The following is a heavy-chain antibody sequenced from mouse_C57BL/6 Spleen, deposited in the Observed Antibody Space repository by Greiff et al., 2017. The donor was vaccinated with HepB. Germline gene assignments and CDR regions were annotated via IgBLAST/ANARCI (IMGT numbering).Heavy chain of an antibody. CDR1: GYTFTSYW. Sequence: QVQLQQPGAELVRPGSSVKLSCKASGYTFTSYWMDWVKQRPGQGLEWIGNIYPSDSETHYNQKFKDKATLTVDKSSSTAYMQLSSLTSEDSAVYYCARRRSNSYYAMDYWGQGTSVTVSS. CDR3: ARRRSNSYYAMDY. D-gene: IGHD2-5*01. J-gene: IGHJ4*01. V-gene: IGHV1-61*01. CDR2: IYPSDSET.